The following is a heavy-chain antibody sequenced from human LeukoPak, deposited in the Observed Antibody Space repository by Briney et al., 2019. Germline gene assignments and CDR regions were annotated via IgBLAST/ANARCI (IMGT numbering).Heavy chain of an antibody. D-gene: IGHD7-27*01. V-gene: IGHV4-59*08. CDR3: ARHEVTGLYYYGMDV. CDR2: IYYSGST. J-gene: IGHJ6*02. Sequence: SETLSLTCTVSGGSIRSYYWSWIRQPPGKGLEWIGYIYYSGSTNYNPSLKSRVTISVDTSKNQFSLKLSSVTAADTAVYYCARHEVTGLYYYGMDVWGQGTTVTVSS. CDR1: GGSIRSYY.